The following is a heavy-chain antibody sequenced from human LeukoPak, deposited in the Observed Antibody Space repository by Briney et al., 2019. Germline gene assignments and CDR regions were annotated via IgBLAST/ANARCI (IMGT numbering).Heavy chain of an antibody. CDR3: AREVEPQGPVDY. J-gene: IGHJ4*02. CDR1: GFTFSSYA. Sequence: PGGSLRLSCAASGFTFSSYAMHWVRQAPGKGLEYVSAISSNGGSTYYANSVKGRFTTSRDNSKNTLYLQMGSLRPEDMAVYYCAREVEPQGPVDYWGQGTLVTVSS. D-gene: IGHD1-14*01. CDR2: ISSNGGST. V-gene: IGHV3-64*01.